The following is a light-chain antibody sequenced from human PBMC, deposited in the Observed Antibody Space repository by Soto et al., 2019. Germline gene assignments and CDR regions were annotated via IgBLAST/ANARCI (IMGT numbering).Light chain of an antibody. Sequence: QSVVTQPPSASGTPGQRVTISCSGSSSNIGSNYVYWYQQLPGTAPKLLIYRNNQRPSGVPDRFSGSKSGTSASLAISGLRSEDEADYYCAAWHYSLRGYVFGPGTKLTVL. J-gene: IGLJ1*01. CDR3: AAWHYSLRGYV. V-gene: IGLV1-47*01. CDR1: SSNIGSNY. CDR2: RNN.